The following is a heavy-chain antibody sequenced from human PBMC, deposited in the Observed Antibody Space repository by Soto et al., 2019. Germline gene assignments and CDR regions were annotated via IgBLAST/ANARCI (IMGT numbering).Heavy chain of an antibody. CDR2: IYHSGST. V-gene: IGHV4-38-2*01. Sequence: SETLSLTCAVSGYSISSGYYWGWIRQPPGKGLEWIGSIYHSGSTYNNPSLKSRVTISVDTSKNQFSLKLSSVTTADTAVYYCARSLYYYDSSGYYSNGYYFDYWGQGTLVTVS. D-gene: IGHD3-22*01. CDR1: GYSISSGYY. J-gene: IGHJ4*02. CDR3: ARSLYYYDSSGYYSNGYYFDY.